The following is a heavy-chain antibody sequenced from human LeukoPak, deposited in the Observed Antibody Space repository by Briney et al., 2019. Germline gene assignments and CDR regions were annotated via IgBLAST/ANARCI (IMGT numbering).Heavy chain of an antibody. CDR2: IYYSGST. CDR1: GGSISSSSYY. Sequence: SETPSLTCTVSGGSISSSSYYWGWIRQPPGKGLEWIGSIYYSGSTYYNPSLKSRVTISVDTSKNQFSLKLSSVTAADTAVYYCARDVIAVAGYDYWGQGTLVTVSS. J-gene: IGHJ4*02. D-gene: IGHD6-19*01. CDR3: ARDVIAVAGYDY. V-gene: IGHV4-39*07.